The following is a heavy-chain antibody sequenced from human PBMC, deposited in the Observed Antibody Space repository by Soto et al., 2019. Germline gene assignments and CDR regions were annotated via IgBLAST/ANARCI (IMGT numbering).Heavy chain of an antibody. CDR2: INSGGGTT. J-gene: IGHJ4*02. V-gene: IGHV3-23*01. Sequence: PGGSLRLSCAASGFTFNRYTMTWVRQAPGKGLEWVSGINSGGGTTYYADSVKGRFTISRDNSKNTVYMQMSSLRAEDTAVYFCAKDQRGSGWTLASSGQGTLVTVSS. CDR3: AKDQRGSGWTLAS. D-gene: IGHD6-25*01. CDR1: GFTFNRYT.